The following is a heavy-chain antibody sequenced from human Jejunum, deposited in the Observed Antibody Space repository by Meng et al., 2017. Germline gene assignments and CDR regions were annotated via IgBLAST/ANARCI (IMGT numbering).Heavy chain of an antibody. D-gene: IGHD1-1*01. J-gene: IGHJ1*01. Sequence: QVQLQESGPGLVKPSGPLSLTCSVSGGSVSSSNWWSWVRQTPGKGLEWIAEIYHGGTTYYNPSLKSRVTISLDTSKNQFSLNLRSVTAADTAVYYCAGKGVHVAAMYWGQGTLVTVSS. CDR2: IYHGGTT. CDR1: GGSVSSSNW. CDR3: AGKGVHVAAMY. V-gene: IGHV4-4*02.